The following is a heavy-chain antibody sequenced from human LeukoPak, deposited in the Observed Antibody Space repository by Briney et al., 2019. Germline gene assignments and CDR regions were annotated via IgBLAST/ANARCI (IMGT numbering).Heavy chain of an antibody. CDR2: ISSSGSTI. J-gene: IGHJ6*01. CDR1: GFTFSSYE. V-gene: IGHV3-48*03. CDR3: AELGITRIGGV. D-gene: IGHD3-10*02. Sequence: GGSLRLSRAASGFTFSSYEMNWVRQDPGKGREWVSYISSSGSTIYYADSVKGRFPISRDNAKNSLYLQMNSLRAEDTAVYYCAELGITRIGGVWGKGTTVTISS.